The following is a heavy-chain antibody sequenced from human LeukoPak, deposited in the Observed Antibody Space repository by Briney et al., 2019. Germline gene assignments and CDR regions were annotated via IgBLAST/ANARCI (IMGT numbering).Heavy chain of an antibody. CDR2: IYTSGST. V-gene: IGHV4-61*02. CDR3: ARDLGVVTSWYFDL. Sequence: PSETLSLTRTVSGGSISSGSYYWSWIRQAAGKGLEWIGRIYTSGSTNYNPSLKSRVTISVDTSKNQFSLKLSSVTAADTAVYYCARDLGVVTSWYFDLWGRGTLVTVSS. J-gene: IGHJ2*01. D-gene: IGHD2-21*02. CDR1: GGSISSGSYY.